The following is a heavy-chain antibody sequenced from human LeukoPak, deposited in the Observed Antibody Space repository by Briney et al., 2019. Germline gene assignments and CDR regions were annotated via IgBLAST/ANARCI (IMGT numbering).Heavy chain of an antibody. Sequence: SETLSLTCTVSGGSISSYYWSWIRQPPGKGLGWIGYIYYSGSTNYNPSLKSRVTISVDTSKNQFSLKLSSVTAADTAVYYCARVGVTTSFRGTYYYGMDVWGQGTTVTVSS. J-gene: IGHJ6*02. CDR1: GGSISSYY. CDR3: ARVGVTTSFRGTYYYGMDV. V-gene: IGHV4-59*01. D-gene: IGHD4-11*01. CDR2: IYYSGST.